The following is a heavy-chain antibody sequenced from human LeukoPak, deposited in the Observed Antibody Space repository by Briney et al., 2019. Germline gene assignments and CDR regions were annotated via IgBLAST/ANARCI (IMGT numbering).Heavy chain of an antibody. V-gene: IGHV4-34*01. CDR1: GGSFSGYY. Sequence: SETLSLTCAVYGGSFSGYYWSWIRQPPGKGLEWIGEINHSGSTNCNPSLKSRVTISVDTSKNQFSLKLSSVTAADTAVYYCARRAMVRKKGWFDPWGQGTLVTVSS. J-gene: IGHJ5*02. D-gene: IGHD3-10*01. CDR3: ARRAMVRKKGWFDP. CDR2: INHSGST.